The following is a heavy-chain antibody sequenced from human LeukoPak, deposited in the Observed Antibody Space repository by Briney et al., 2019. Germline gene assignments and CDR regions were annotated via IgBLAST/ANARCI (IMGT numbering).Heavy chain of an antibody. J-gene: IGHJ4*02. CDR3: ARDLALGATGFDY. CDR1: GFTFSSYG. D-gene: IGHD1-26*01. V-gene: IGHV3-30*03. Sequence: GGSLRLSCAASGFTFSSYGMHWVRQAPGKGLEWVAVIPYDGSNKYYADSVKGRFTISRDDSKNTLYLQMNSLRAEDTAVYYCARDLALGATGFDYWGQGTLVTVSS. CDR2: IPYDGSNK.